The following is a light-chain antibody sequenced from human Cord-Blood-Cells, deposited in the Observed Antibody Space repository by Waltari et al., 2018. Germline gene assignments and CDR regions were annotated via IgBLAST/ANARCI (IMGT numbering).Light chain of an antibody. Sequence: DIQMTQSPSSLSASVGARATITCQASQDISNYLNWYQQKPGKAPKLLIYEASNLETGVPSRFSGSGSGTDFTFTISSLQPEDIATYYCQQYDNLPYTFGQGTKLESK. CDR2: EAS. V-gene: IGKV1-33*01. CDR1: QDISNY. CDR3: QQYDNLPYT. J-gene: IGKJ2*01.